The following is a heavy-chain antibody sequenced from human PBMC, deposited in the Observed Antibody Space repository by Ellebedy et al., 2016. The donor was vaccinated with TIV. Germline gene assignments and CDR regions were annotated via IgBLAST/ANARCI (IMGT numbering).Heavy chain of an antibody. CDR2: IKQDGSEK. J-gene: IGHJ5*02. CDR3: ARTLHSSSLNWFDP. CDR1: GFSFSTYS. V-gene: IGHV3-7*03. Sequence: GGSLRLSCAASGFSFSTYSMNWVRQAPGKGLEWVANIKQDGSEKYYVDSVKGRFTISRDNAKNSLFLQVSSLRAEDTAVYYCARTLHSSSLNWFDPWGQGTLVTVSS. D-gene: IGHD6-13*01.